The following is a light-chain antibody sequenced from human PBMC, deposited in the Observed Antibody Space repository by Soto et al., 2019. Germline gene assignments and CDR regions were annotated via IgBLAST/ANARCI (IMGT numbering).Light chain of an antibody. CDR2: GAS. V-gene: IGKV3-20*01. CDR1: QSVSNNY. Sequence: EIVLTHFPGTLSLSPGERATLSCSASQSVSNNYLAWYHQKPGQAPRLVIFGASNRATGIPDRFSASGSGTEFTLTISRLEPEDVAVYYCQQYATSPLTFGHGNKVEI. CDR3: QQYATSPLT. J-gene: IGKJ1*01.